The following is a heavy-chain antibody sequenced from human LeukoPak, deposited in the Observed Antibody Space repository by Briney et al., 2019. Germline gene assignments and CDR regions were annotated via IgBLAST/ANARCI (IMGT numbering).Heavy chain of an antibody. Sequence: PSETLSLTCTVSGGSISSSSYYWGWIRQPPGKGLGWIGSIYYSGSTYYNPSLKSRVTISVDTSKNQFSLKLSSVTAADTAVYYCAAPSGEGATGYWGQGTLVTVSS. V-gene: IGHV4-39*01. J-gene: IGHJ4*02. D-gene: IGHD1-26*01. CDR1: GGSISSSSYY. CDR3: AAPSGEGATGY. CDR2: IYYSGST.